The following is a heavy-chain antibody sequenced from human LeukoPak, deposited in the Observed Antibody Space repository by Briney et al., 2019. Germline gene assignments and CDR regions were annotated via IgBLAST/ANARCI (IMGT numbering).Heavy chain of an antibody. J-gene: IGHJ5*02. D-gene: IGHD2-15*01. Sequence: ASAKVSCKASGYTFTDYYIHWVRQAPGQGLEWMGWINPNSGGANYAQKFQGRVTMTRDTSISTAYMELSRLRSDDTAVYYCARIEIGYCSGGSCGSWGQGTLVTVSS. CDR1: GYTFTDYY. V-gene: IGHV1-2*02. CDR3: ARIEIGYCSGGSCGS. CDR2: INPNSGGA.